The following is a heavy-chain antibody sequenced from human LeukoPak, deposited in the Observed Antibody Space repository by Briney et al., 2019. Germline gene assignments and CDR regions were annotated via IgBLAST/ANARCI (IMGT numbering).Heavy chain of an antibody. CDR2: ISAYNGNT. D-gene: IGHD1-26*01. J-gene: IGHJ6*03. CDR3: ARATNYYVGATKESYYYYYMDV. Sequence: GASVKVSCKASGYTFTSYGISWVRQAPGQGLEWMGWISAYNGNTNYAQKLQGRVTMTTDTSTSTAYMELRSLRSDDTAVYYCARATNYYVGATKESYYYYYMDVWGKGTTVTISS. V-gene: IGHV1-18*01. CDR1: GYTFTSYG.